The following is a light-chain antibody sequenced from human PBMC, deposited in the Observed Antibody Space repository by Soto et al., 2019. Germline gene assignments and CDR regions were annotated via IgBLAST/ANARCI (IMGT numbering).Light chain of an antibody. Sequence: EIVMTQSPATLSVAPGERATFSCRASQGVSRKLAWYQHKPGQAPRLLISGASTGATGIPARFSGSGSGTEFTLTISSLQSEDCAIYYCQQYHTWPITFGGGTKVDIK. CDR3: QQYHTWPIT. V-gene: IGKV3-15*01. CDR2: GAS. CDR1: QGVSRK. J-gene: IGKJ4*01.